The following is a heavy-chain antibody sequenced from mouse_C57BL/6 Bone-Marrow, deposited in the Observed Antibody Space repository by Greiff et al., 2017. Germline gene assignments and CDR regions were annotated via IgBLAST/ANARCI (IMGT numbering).Heavy chain of an antibody. CDR1: GFTFSSYA. V-gene: IGHV5-4*03. Sequence: KVVESGGGLVKPGGSLKLSCAASGFTFSSYAMSWVRQRPEKRLEWVATISDGGSYTYYPDNVKGRFTISRDNAKNNLYMQMSHLKSEDTAMYYCARVFYYGLAYWGQGTTLTVSS. CDR2: ISDGGSYT. J-gene: IGHJ2*01. CDR3: ARVFYYGLAY. D-gene: IGHD1-1*01.